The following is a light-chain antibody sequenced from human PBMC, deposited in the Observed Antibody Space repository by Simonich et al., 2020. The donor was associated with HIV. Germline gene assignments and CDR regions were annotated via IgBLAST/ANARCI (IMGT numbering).Light chain of an antibody. V-gene: IGKV3-20*01. J-gene: IGKJ1*01. CDR2: GAS. CDR3: QQYGSSPPMVL. CDR1: QSVSSN. Sequence: EIVMTQSPGTLSVSPRERATLFCSASQSVSSNLAWYQEKPGPAPRLLIYGASSRATGIPDRFSGSGSGTDFTLTISRLEPEDFAVYYCQQYGSSPPMVLFGQGTKVEIK.